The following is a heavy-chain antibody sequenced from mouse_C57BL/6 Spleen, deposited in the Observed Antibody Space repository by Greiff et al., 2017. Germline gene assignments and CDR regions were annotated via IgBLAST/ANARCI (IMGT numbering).Heavy chain of an antibody. CDR1: GFTFSNYW. CDR3: TAGLRWYFDF. Sequence: EVKLVESGGGLVQPGGSMKLSCVASGFTFSNYWMNWVRQSPEKGLEWVAQIRLKSDNYATHYAESVKGRFTTSRDDSRSSVYLQMNNLRAEDTGIYYCTAGLRWYFDFWGTGTTVTVSS. D-gene: IGHD2-4*01. CDR2: IRLKSDNYAT. V-gene: IGHV6-3*01. J-gene: IGHJ1*03.